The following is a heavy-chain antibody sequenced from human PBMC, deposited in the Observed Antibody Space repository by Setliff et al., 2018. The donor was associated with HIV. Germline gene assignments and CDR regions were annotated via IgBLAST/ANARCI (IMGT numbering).Heavy chain of an antibody. CDR2: ISGSGLYK. Sequence: PGGSLRLSCAGSGLNFSHYSMNWVRQAPGGGPQWVSSISGSGLYKYYSDSVKGRFTISKDNAQSSLFLQMNSLRADDTAVYYCARANYDSSSSDNYHLDVWGKGTTVTVSS. CDR3: ARANYDSSSSDNYHLDV. V-gene: IGHV3-21*01. D-gene: IGHD3-3*01. J-gene: IGHJ6*03. CDR1: GLNFSHYS.